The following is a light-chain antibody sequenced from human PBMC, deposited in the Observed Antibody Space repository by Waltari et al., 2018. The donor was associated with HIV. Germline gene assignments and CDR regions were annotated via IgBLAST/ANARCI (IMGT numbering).Light chain of an antibody. CDR1: SSDVGGYNY. V-gene: IGLV2-8*01. CDR3: SSYAGSNIVV. J-gene: IGLJ2*01. CDR2: EVS. Sequence: QSALTQPASVSGSPGQSITISCTGTSSDVGGYNYVSWYQHHPGQAPKLMIYEVSKRPSGVPDRFFGSKSGNTASLTVSGLQAEDEADYYCSSYAGSNIVVFGGGTKLTVL.